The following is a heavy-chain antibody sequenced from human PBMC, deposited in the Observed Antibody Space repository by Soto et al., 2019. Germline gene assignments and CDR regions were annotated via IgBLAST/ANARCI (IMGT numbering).Heavy chain of an antibody. CDR3: ASDMSTT. CDR2: MNPNSGHT. Sequence: QVQLVQSGAEVKKPGASVKVSYKASGYTFTSHDINWMRQATGQGLEWMGWMNPNSGHTNYAQKFQGRVTMTRDTYISTAYMELTNLRSEDTAIYYCASDMSTTWGQGTLVTVSS. J-gene: IGHJ5*02. D-gene: IGHD2-2*01. V-gene: IGHV1-8*01. CDR1: GYTFTSHD.